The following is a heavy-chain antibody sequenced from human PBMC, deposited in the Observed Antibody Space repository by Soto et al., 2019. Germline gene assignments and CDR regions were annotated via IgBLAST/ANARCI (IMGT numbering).Heavy chain of an antibody. V-gene: IGHV1-69*02. CDR1: GGTFSSYT. J-gene: IGHJ5*02. D-gene: IGHD2-2*01. Sequence: SVKVSCKASGGTFSSYTISWVRQAPGQGLEWMGRIIAGLGITKYAQKFQGRVTITRDTSASTAYMELSSLRSEDTAVYYCARVGPPDDPWGLG. CDR3: ARVGPPDDP. CDR2: IIAGLGIT.